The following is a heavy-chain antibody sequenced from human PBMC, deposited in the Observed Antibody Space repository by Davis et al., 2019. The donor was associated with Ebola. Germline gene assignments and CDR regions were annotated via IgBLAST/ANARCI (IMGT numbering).Heavy chain of an antibody. CDR2: IYHSGST. V-gene: IGHV4-4*02. J-gene: IGHJ4*02. D-gene: IGHD3-10*01. CDR3: ARASYYYGSGRSAFDY. CDR1: GGSISSSNW. Sequence: SETLSLTCAVSGGSISSSNWWSWVRQPPGKGLEWIGEIYHSGSTNYNPSLKSRVTISVDKSKNQFSLKLSSVTAADTAVYYCARASYYYGSGRSAFDYWGQGTLVTVSS.